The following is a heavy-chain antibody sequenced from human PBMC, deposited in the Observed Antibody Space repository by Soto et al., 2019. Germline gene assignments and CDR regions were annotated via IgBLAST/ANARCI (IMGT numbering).Heavy chain of an antibody. J-gene: IGHJ6*02. CDR1: GYTFTSYA. V-gene: IGHV1-3*01. Sequence: ASVEVSCKXSGYTFTSYAMHWVRQAPGQRLEWMGWINAGNGNTKYSQKFQGRVTITRDTSASTAYMELSSLRSEDTAVYYCARPLENYDFWSGYYTPPYYYYGMDVWGQGTTVTVSS. CDR2: INAGNGNT. CDR3: ARPLENYDFWSGYYTPPYYYYGMDV. D-gene: IGHD3-3*01.